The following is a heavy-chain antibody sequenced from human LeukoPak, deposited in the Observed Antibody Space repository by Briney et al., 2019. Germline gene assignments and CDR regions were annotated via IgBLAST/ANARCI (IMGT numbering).Heavy chain of an antibody. D-gene: IGHD2-2*01. CDR1: GFTFSNCE. CDR3: VRRYCSSTSCTFDY. CDR2: ISTGGSTI. V-gene: IGHV3-48*03. Sequence: GGSLRLSCAGSGFTFSNCEMNWVRQAPGKGLEWLSYISTGGSTIYHADSVKGRVTISRDNANNSLYLQMNSLRPEDTALYYCVRRYCSSTSCTFDYWGQGTLVTVSS. J-gene: IGHJ4*02.